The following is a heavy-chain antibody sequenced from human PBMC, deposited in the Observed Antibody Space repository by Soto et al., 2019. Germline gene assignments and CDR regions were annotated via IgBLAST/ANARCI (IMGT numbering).Heavy chain of an antibody. CDR1: GFTFSDYG. Sequence: GGSLRLSCAGSGFTFSDYGMSWVRQAPGKGPEWVSVIGASGRSTFYPDSVKTRLTISKDTSKNQVVLTMTNMDPVDTATYYCARVPGYYDSSGFIGFDSWGQGTLVTVSS. J-gene: IGHJ4*02. V-gene: IGHV3-23*01. CDR2: IGASGRST. CDR3: ARVPGYYDSSGFIGFDS. D-gene: IGHD3-22*01.